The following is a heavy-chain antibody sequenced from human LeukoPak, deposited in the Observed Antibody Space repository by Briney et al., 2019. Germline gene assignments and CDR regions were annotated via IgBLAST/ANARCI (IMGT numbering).Heavy chain of an antibody. CDR3: ARHCDISSGWWEMECNWFDP. V-gene: IGHV4-39*01. CDR2: IYYSGST. D-gene: IGHD6-19*01. CDR1: GGSISSYY. J-gene: IGHJ5*02. Sequence: PSETLSLTCTVSGGSISSYYWSWIRQSPGKGLEWIGSIYYSGSTYYNPSLKSRVTISVDTSKNQFSLKLSSVTAADTAVYYCARHCDISSGWWEMECNWFDPWGQGTLVTVSS.